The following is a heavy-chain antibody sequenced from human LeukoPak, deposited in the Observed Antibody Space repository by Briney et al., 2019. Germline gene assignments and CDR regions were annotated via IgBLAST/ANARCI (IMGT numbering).Heavy chain of an antibody. CDR2: IYISGST. Sequence: SETLSLTCTVSGGSISPYYWSWIRQPAGKGLEWIGRIYISGSTNYNPSLKSRVTMSVDSSKNQFSLKLSSVTAADTAVYYCASCSGSYYSSQPHGAFDIWGQGTMVTVSS. V-gene: IGHV4-4*07. CDR3: ASCSGSYYSSQPHGAFDI. J-gene: IGHJ3*02. CDR1: GGSISPYY. D-gene: IGHD1-26*01.